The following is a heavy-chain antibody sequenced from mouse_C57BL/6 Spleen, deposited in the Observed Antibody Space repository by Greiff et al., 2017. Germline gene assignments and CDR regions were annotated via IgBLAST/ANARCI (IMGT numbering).Heavy chain of an antibody. CDR3: ARDEGPAY. V-gene: IGHV3-6*01. CDR1: GYSITSGYY. CDR2: ISYDGSN. Sequence: EVKLEESGPGLVKPSQSLSLTCSVTGYSITSGYYWNWIRQFPGNKLELMGYISYDGSNNYNPSLKNRISITLDTSKNQFFLKLNSVTTEDTATYYCARDEGPAYWGQGTLVTVSA. J-gene: IGHJ3*01.